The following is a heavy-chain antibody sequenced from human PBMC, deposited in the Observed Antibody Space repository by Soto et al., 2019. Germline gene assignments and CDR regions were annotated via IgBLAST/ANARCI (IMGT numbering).Heavy chain of an antibody. CDR1: GGSISSGGYY. CDR2: IYYSGST. Sequence: QVQLQESGPGLVKPSQTLSLTCTVSGGSISSGGYYWSWIRQQPGKGLEWIGYIYYSGSTSYNPSLKSRVTISVDTSKNQFSLKLSSVTAADTAVYYCARDRPADAFDIWGQGTMVTVSS. CDR3: ARDRPADAFDI. J-gene: IGHJ3*02. V-gene: IGHV4-31*03.